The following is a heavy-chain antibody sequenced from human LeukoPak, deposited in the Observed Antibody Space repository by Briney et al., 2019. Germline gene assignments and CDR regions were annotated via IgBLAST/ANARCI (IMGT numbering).Heavy chain of an antibody. CDR1: GGSISSYY. D-gene: IGHD3-16*01. CDR2: IYYSGNT. CDR3: AGPGGAFDY. V-gene: IGHV4-59*08. J-gene: IGHJ4*02. Sequence: PSETLSPTCTVSGGSISSYYWSWIRQPPGKGLEWIGYIYYSGNTNYNPSLKSRVTISVDTSKNQFSLKLSSVTAADTAVYYCAGPGGAFDYWGQGTLVTVSS.